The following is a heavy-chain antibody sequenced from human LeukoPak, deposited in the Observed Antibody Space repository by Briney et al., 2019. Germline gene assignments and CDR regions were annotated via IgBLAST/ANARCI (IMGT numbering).Heavy chain of an antibody. CDR1: GGTFSTYA. Sequence: PGSSVKVSCKASGGTFSTYAISWVRQAPGQGLEWMGGIIPIFGTANYAQKFQGRVTITADESTSTAYMELSSLRSEDTAIYYCARGAAYCGGDCYYYWGQGSLVTVSS. D-gene: IGHD2-21*01. V-gene: IGHV1-69*01. J-gene: IGHJ4*02. CDR2: IIPIFGTA. CDR3: ARGAAYCGGDCYYY.